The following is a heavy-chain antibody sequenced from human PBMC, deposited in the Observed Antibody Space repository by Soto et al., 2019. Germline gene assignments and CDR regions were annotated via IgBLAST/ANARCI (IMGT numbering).Heavy chain of an antibody. V-gene: IGHV3-48*01. J-gene: IGHJ6*03. CDR2: ISSSSSTI. CDR3: ARSTRVVRGVSNYYYYYYMDV. Sequence: EVQLVESGGGLVQPGGSLRLSCAASGFTFSSYSMNWVRQAPGKGLEWVSYISSSSSTIYYADSVKGRFTISRDNAKNSLYLQMNSLRAEDTAVYYCARSTRVVRGVSNYYYYYYMDVWGKGTTVTVSS. D-gene: IGHD3-10*01. CDR1: GFTFSSYS.